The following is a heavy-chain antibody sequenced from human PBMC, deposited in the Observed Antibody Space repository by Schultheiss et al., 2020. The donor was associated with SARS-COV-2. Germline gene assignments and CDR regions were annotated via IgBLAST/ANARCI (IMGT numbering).Heavy chain of an antibody. J-gene: IGHJ5*02. D-gene: IGHD2-2*01. V-gene: IGHV4-34*01. CDR2: INHSGST. CDR1: GGSFSGYY. Sequence: SETLSLTCAVYGGSFSGYYWSWIRQPPGKGLEWIGEINHSGSTNYNPSLKSRVTISVDTSKNQFSLKLSSVTAADTAVYYCARDIVVVPAAMTVGWFDPWGQGTLVTVSS. CDR3: ARDIVVVPAAMTVGWFDP.